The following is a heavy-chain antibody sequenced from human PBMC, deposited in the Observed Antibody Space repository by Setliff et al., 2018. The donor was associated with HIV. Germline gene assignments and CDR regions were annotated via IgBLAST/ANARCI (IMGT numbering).Heavy chain of an antibody. Sequence: SETLSLTCTVSGGSISSGSHYWSWIRQPAGKGLEWIGRIYTSGSTNYNPSLKSRVTISVDTSKNQFSLKLSSVTAADTAVYYCARGKDDNFWSYGMDVWGQGTTVTVS. D-gene: IGHD3-3*01. V-gene: IGHV4-61*02. CDR1: GGSISSGSHY. J-gene: IGHJ6*02. CDR2: IYTSGST. CDR3: ARGKDDNFWSYGMDV.